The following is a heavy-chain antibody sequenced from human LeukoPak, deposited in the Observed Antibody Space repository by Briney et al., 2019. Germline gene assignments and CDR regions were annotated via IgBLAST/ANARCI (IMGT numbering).Heavy chain of an antibody. CDR2: ISSSTSYR. J-gene: IGHJ4*02. V-gene: IGHV3-21*01. CDR3: ARDATRGGDNDY. Sequence: PGGSLRLSCAASGFTFSSYSMNWVRQAPGKGLEWVSSISSSTSYRYYADSVKGRFTISRDNAKNSLYLQMSSLRADDTTVYYCARDATRGGDNDYWGQGTRVIVSS. CDR1: GFTFSSYS. D-gene: IGHD2-21*02.